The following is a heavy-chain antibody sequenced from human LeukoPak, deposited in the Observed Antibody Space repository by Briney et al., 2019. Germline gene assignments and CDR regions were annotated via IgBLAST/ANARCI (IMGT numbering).Heavy chain of an antibody. V-gene: IGHV1-24*01. CDR2: FDPEDGET. CDR3: ATVAIGGYYTLLAEYFQH. Sequence: ASVKVSCKVSGYTLTELSMHWVRQAPGKGVEWMGGFDPEDGETIYAQKFQGRVTMTEDTSTDTAYMELSSLRSEYTAVYYCATVAIGGYYTLLAEYFQHWGQGTLVTVSS. J-gene: IGHJ1*01. D-gene: IGHD3-3*01. CDR1: GYTLTELS.